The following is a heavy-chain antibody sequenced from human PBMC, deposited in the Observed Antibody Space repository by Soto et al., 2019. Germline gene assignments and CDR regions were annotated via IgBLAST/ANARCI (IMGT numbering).Heavy chain of an antibody. J-gene: IGHJ3*01. D-gene: IGHD5-12*01. Sequence: GGSLRLSCAASGFTFSEFAMSWVRQAPWKGLEWVSVIGGDGGSPYYADSVKGRFTVSRDNSKSTLYLQMDSLRAEDTAVYYCAKAYSGYDPEFDVWGQGTMVTVSS. CDR2: IGGDGGSP. CDR3: AKAYSGYDPEFDV. V-gene: IGHV3-23*01. CDR1: GFTFSEFA.